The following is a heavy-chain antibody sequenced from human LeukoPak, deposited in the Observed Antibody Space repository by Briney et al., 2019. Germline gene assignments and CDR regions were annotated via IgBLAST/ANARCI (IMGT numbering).Heavy chain of an antibody. Sequence: SETLSLTCAVYGGPFSGYYWSWIRQPPGKGLEWIGEINHSGSTNYNPSLKSRVTISVDTSKNQFSLKLSSVTAADTAVYYCARRGSDYWGQGTLVTVSS. J-gene: IGHJ4*02. CDR3: ARRGSDY. V-gene: IGHV4-34*01. CDR2: INHSGST. CDR1: GGPFSGYY. D-gene: IGHD3-10*01.